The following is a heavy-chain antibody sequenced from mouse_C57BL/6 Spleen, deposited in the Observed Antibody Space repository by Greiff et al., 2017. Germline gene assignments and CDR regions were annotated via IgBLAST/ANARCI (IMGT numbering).Heavy chain of an antibody. CDR2: IDPSDSET. Sequence: QVQLQQPGAELVRPGSSVKLSCKASGYTFTSYWMHWVKQRPIQGLEWIGNIDPSDSETHYNQKFKDKATLTVDKSSSTAYMQLSSLTSEDSAVYYCARSPQLDYFDYWGQGTSLTVSS. D-gene: IGHD4-1*02. J-gene: IGHJ2*02. CDR3: ARSPQLDYFDY. V-gene: IGHV1-52*01. CDR1: GYTFTSYW.